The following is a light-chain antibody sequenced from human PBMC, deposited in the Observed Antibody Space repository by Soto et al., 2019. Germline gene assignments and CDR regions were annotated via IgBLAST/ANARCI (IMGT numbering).Light chain of an antibody. CDR3: QQHNNWPPWT. CDR2: GAS. Sequence: EIVMTQSPATLSVSPGARATLSCRASQSVSSNLAWYQQKPGQAPRLLIYGASTRATGIPARFSGSGSGTEFTLTISSLQSEDFAVYYCQQHNNWPPWTFGQGTKVDIK. J-gene: IGKJ1*01. CDR1: QSVSSN. V-gene: IGKV3-15*01.